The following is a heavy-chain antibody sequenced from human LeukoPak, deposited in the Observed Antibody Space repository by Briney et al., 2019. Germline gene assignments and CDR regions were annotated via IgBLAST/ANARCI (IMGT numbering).Heavy chain of an antibody. CDR3: AKDLGRITMIVVVISAFDY. Sequence: GGSLRLSCAASGFTFSSYAMSWVRQAPGKGLEWVSAISRSGGSTYYADSVKGRFTISRDNSKNTLYLQMNSLRAEDTAVYYCAKDLGRITMIVVVISAFDYWGQGTLVTVSS. D-gene: IGHD3-22*01. V-gene: IGHV3-23*01. J-gene: IGHJ4*02. CDR2: ISRSGGST. CDR1: GFTFSSYA.